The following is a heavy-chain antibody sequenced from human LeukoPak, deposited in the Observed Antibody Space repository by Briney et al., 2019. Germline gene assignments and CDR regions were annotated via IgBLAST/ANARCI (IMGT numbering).Heavy chain of an antibody. D-gene: IGHD6-13*01. CDR1: GYTFTSYG. CDR2: ISAYNDKT. V-gene: IGHV1-18*01. Sequence: ASVKVSRKASGYTFTSYGINWVRQAPGQGLEWMGWISAYNDKTDYAQELQGRVTMTTDTSTSTAYMELKSLRSDDTAVYYCARDFVTAGGTDYWGQGTLVTVSS. CDR3: ARDFVTAGGTDY. J-gene: IGHJ4*02.